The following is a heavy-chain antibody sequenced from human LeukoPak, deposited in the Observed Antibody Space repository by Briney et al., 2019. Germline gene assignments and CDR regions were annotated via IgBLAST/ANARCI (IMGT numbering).Heavy chain of an antibody. CDR3: ASQTLAVAKDAFDI. CDR2: INPNSGGT. Sequence: ASVKVSCRASGYTFTGYYMHWVRQAPGQGLEWMGWINPNSGGTNYAQKFQGWVTMTRDTSISTAYMELSRLRSGDTAVYYCASQTLAVAKDAFDIWGQGTMVTVSS. CDR1: GYTFTGYY. V-gene: IGHV1-2*04. J-gene: IGHJ3*02. D-gene: IGHD6-19*01.